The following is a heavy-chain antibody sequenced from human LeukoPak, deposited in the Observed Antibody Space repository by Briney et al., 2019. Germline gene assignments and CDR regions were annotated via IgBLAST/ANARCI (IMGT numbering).Heavy chain of an antibody. CDR3: VRMRVHRRYCSDSACRMGISYYFYMDV. Sequence: SSPALVKPTQTLTLTCTFPGFSLNDNGMCVNWIRQSPGKALGWPARIDWDDYEYYNTSLKTRLTISQDTSKNQVLLTMTNMARVDAATYCCVRMRVHRRYCSDSACRMGISYYFYMDVWGKGTTVTVSS. J-gene: IGHJ6*03. CDR2: IDWDDYE. CDR1: GFSLNDNGMC. V-gene: IGHV2-70*11. D-gene: IGHD2-15*01.